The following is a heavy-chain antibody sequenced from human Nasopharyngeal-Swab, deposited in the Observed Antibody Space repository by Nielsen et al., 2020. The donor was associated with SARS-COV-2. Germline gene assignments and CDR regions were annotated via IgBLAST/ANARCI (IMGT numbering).Heavy chain of an antibody. J-gene: IGHJ4*02. D-gene: IGHD3-22*01. V-gene: IGHV3-30-3*01. CDR1: GFTFSSCA. CDR3: ASTPLDSSGYYYAFHY. Sequence: GESLKISCAASGFTFSSCAMHWVRQAPGKGLEWVAVISYDGSNKYYADSVKGRFTISRDISKNTLYLQMNSLRAEDTAVFYCASTPLDSSGYYYAFHYWGRGTLVTVSS. CDR2: ISYDGSNK.